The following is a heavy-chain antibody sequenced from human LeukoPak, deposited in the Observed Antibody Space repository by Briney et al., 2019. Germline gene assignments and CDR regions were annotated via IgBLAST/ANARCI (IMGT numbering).Heavy chain of an antibody. CDR1: GFTFSSYG. D-gene: IGHD2-21*02. V-gene: IGHV3-23*01. CDR2: ISGSGYTI. J-gene: IGHJ4*02. Sequence: PGGTLRLSCAASGFTFSSYGMSWVRQAPGKGLEWVSAISGSGYTIYYADSVKGRFTISRDNTKNSLYLQMNSLRAEDTAVYYCARVAYCGGDCTRPFDYWGQGTLVTVSS. CDR3: ARVAYCGGDCTRPFDY.